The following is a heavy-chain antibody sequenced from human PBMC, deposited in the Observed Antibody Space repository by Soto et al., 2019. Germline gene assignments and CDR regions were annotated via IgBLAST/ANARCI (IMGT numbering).Heavy chain of an antibody. J-gene: IGHJ4*02. Sequence: QVQLVQSGAEVKKPGSSVKVSCKASGGAFSSFDISWVRQAPGLGLEWMGGSIPVLGTTSYAQKFQGRVTLIAEASTRTAHMGRYSLRPDDTALYYCARERAVRERSCDFWGGSFDSWGQGTLVTVSS. CDR1: GGAFSSFD. CDR3: ARERAVRERSCDFWGGSFDS. V-gene: IGHV1-69*01. D-gene: IGHD3-3*01. CDR2: SIPVLGTT.